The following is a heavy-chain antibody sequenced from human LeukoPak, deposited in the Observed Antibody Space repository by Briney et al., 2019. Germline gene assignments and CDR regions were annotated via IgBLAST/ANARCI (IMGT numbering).Heavy chain of an antibody. CDR2: IYTSGST. V-gene: IGHV4-4*07. Sequence: SETLSLTCTVSGGSISSYYWSWIRQPAGKGLEWIGRIYTSGSTNYNPSLKSRVTMSVDTSKNQFSLKLSSVTAADTAVYYCASQGLYSSSSEADYWGQGTLVTVSS. CDR3: ASQGLYSSSSEADY. CDR1: GGSISSYY. D-gene: IGHD6-6*01. J-gene: IGHJ4*02.